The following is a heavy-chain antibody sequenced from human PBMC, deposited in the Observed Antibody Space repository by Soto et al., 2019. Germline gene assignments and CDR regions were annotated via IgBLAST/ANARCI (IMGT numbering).Heavy chain of an antibody. Sequence: QVQLVQSGAEGKKPGASVKVSCKTSGYTFTDYYIHWVRQAPGQGLEWMAIINPGDVTTSYAQKFQGRVTLTRDTSTSTVYMELSSLTSEDTAVYYCARDPLRHFYGMDVWGQGTTVTVSS. V-gene: IGHV1-46*01. CDR3: ARDPLRHFYGMDV. J-gene: IGHJ6*02. CDR2: INPGDVTT. CDR1: GYTFTDYY. D-gene: IGHD4-17*01.